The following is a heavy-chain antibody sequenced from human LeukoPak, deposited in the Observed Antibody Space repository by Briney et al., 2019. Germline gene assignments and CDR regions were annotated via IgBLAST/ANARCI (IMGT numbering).Heavy chain of an antibody. J-gene: IGHJ6*02. CDR1: GGSISMYD. CDR3: ARSYDNSGYYYYGMDV. Sequence: SEILSLTCAVSGGSISMYDWSWIRHPPEKGLEWIGYIYYTGSTNYNPSLKSRVTISVDTSKNQFSLKLTSVTAADTAVYYCARSYDNSGYYYYGMDVWGQGTTVTVSS. V-gene: IGHV4-59*01. D-gene: IGHD5-12*01. CDR2: IYYTGST.